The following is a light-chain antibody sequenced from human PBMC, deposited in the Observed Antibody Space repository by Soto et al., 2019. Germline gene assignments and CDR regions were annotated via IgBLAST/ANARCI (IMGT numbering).Light chain of an antibody. CDR3: QSNDNGLSGSDV. J-gene: IGLJ1*01. V-gene: IGLV2-14*01. Sequence: QSVLTQPASVSGSPGQSITISCSGSSSDIGAYDYVSWYQQHPGKAPKLLIYEVTSRPSGVSHRFSGSKSGNTASLSISGLQLEDDADYYCQSNDNGLSGSDVFGTGTKLTVL. CDR1: SSDIGAYDY. CDR2: EVT.